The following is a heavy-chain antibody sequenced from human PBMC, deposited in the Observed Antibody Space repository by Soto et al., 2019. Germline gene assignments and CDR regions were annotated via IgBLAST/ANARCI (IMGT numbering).Heavy chain of an antibody. CDR1: GGSVGSGSYY. CDR3: ARGPYGPFDY. V-gene: IGHV4-61*01. CDR2: IYSSGST. J-gene: IGHJ4*02. D-gene: IGHD3-10*01. Sequence: QVQLQESGPGLVKPSETLSLTCTVSGGSVGSGSYYWSWIRQPPGKGLEWIGYIYSSGSTNSNPSLKSRVIISVDTSKNQFSLTVSSVTAADTAVYFCARGPYGPFDYWGQGTQVTVSS.